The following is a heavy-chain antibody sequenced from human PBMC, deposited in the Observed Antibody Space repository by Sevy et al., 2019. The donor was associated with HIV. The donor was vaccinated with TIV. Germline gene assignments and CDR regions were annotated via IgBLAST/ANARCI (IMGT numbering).Heavy chain of an antibody. D-gene: IGHD2-21*02. CDR3: ARLLGGGDWVAFDI. CDR1: GGSISSSSYY. Sequence: SETLSLTCTVSGGSISSSSYYWGWIRQPPGKGLEWIGSIYYSGSTYYHPSLKSRVTISVDTSKNQFSLKLSSVTAADTAVYYCARLLGGGDWVAFDIWGQGTMVTVSS. CDR2: IYYSGST. J-gene: IGHJ3*02. V-gene: IGHV4-39*01.